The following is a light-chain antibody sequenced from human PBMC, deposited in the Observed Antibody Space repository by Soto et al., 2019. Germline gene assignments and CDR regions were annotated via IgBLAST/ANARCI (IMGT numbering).Light chain of an antibody. CDR3: QQRRNWPFS. J-gene: IGKJ4*01. CDR2: DAS. CDR1: GSISSW. Sequence: TQSPSTLSASVGDRVTITCRASGSISSWLAWYQQKPGQAPRLLIYDASNRATGIPARFSGSGSGTDLTLTISSLAPEDFAVYYCQQRRNWPFSFGGGTKVDIK. V-gene: IGKV3-11*01.